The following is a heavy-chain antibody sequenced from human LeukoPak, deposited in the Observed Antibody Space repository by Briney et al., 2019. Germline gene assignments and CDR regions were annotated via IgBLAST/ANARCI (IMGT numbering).Heavy chain of an antibody. V-gene: IGHV3-23*01. CDR2: ISGSGSST. CDR3: AKPEPNCSGGNCYQAPFDS. CDR1: GFTFDDYA. J-gene: IGHJ4*02. D-gene: IGHD2-15*01. Sequence: PGRSLRLSCAASGFTFDDYAMHWVRQAPGKGLEWVSGISGSGSSTNYADSVKGRFTISRDNSKNTLYLQMNSLRAEDTAVYYCAKPEPNCSGGNCYQAPFDSWGQGTLVTVSS.